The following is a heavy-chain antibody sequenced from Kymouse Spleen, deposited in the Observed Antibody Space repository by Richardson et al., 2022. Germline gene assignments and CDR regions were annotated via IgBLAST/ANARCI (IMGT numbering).Heavy chain of an antibody. CDR3: AKASPGGIAVAGRRLGMDV. CDR1: GFTFSSYA. CDR2: ISGSGGST. V-gene: IGHV3-23*04. Sequence: EVQLVESGGGLVQPGGSLRLSCAASGFTFSSYAMSWVRQAPGKGLEWVSAISGSGGSTYYADSVKGRFTISRDNSKNTLYLQMNSLRAEDTAVYYCAKASPGGIAVAGRRLGMDVWGQGTTVTVSS. D-gene: IGHD6-19*01. J-gene: IGHJ6*02.